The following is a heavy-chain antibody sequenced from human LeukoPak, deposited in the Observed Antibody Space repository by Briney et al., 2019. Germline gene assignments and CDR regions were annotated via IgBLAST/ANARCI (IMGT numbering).Heavy chain of an antibody. Sequence: GGSLRLSCAASGFTFSSYSMNWVRQAPGKGLEWVSYISSSSSTIYYADSVKGRFTISRDNAKNSLYLQMNSLRAEDTAVYYCASPFLTGYPVMDVWGQGTTVTVSS. CDR1: GFTFSSYS. J-gene: IGHJ6*02. CDR2: ISSSSSTI. D-gene: IGHD3-9*01. CDR3: ASPFLTGYPVMDV. V-gene: IGHV3-48*01.